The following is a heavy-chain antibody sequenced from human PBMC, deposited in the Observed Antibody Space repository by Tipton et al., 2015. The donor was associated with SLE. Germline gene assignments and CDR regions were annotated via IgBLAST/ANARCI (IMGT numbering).Heavy chain of an antibody. CDR3: AREDIVVVVAATRGALDI. CDR2: INHSGST. Sequence: LRLSCAVYGGSFSGYYWSWIRQPPGKGLEWIGEINHSGSTNYNPSLKSRVTISVDTSKNQFSLKLSSVTAADTAVYYCAREDIVVVVAATRGALDIWGQGTMVTVSS. J-gene: IGHJ3*02. D-gene: IGHD2-15*01. V-gene: IGHV4-34*01. CDR1: GGSFSGYY.